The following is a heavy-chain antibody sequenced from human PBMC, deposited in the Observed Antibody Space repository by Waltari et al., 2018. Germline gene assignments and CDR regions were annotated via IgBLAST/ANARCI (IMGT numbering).Heavy chain of an antibody. CDR2: MNPNSGNT. CDR3: ARPSPKTHAFDI. V-gene: IGHV1-8*01. Sequence: QVQLVQSGAEVKKPGASVKVSCKASGYTITSYDINWVRQATGQGLAWMGWMNPNSGNTGYAQKFQGRVTMTRNTSISTAYMELSSLRSEDTAVYYCARPSPKTHAFDIWGQGTMVTVSS. J-gene: IGHJ3*02. CDR1: GYTITSYD.